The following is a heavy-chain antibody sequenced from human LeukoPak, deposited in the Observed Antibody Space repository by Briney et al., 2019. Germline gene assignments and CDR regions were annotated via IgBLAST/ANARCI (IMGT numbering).Heavy chain of an antibody. V-gene: IGHV1-69*05. CDR2: IIPIFGTA. D-gene: IGHD3-3*01. CDR1: GGTFSSYA. Sequence: GSSVKVSCKASGGTFSSYAISWVRQAPGQGLEWMGRIIPIFGTANYAQKFQGRVTITTDESTSTAYMELSSLRSEDTAVYYCAVWSGYYFLEIGPYYYYYMDVWGKGTTVTVSS. CDR3: AVWSGYYFLEIGPYYYYYMDV. J-gene: IGHJ6*03.